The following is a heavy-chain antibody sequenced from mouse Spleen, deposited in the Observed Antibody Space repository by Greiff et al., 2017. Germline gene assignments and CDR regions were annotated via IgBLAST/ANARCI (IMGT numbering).Heavy chain of an antibody. CDR2: IDPETGGT. Sequence: VHLVESGAELVRPGASVTLSCKASGYTFTDYEMHWVKQTPVHGLEWIGAIDPETGGTAYNQKFKGKAILTADKSSSTAYMELRSLTSEDSAVYYCTRSAPAMDYWGQGTSVTVSS. CDR3: TRSAPAMDY. V-gene: IGHV1-15*01. CDR1: GYTFTDYE. D-gene: IGHD3-1*01. J-gene: IGHJ4*01.